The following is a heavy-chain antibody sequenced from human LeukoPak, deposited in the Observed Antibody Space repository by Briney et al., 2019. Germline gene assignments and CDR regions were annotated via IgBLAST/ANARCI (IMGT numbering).Heavy chain of an antibody. J-gene: IGHJ4*02. Sequence: GGSLRHSCAASGFTLGADWMTWVRQAPGKGLEWVANLNQDGSEKYYVDSVKGRFTISRDNAKNSLYLQMNGLRAEDTAVYYCGEGRKGAWFPNYWGQGTLVTVSS. CDR2: LNQDGSEK. CDR1: GFTLGADW. D-gene: IGHD3-10*01. V-gene: IGHV3-7*05. CDR3: GEGRKGAWFPNY.